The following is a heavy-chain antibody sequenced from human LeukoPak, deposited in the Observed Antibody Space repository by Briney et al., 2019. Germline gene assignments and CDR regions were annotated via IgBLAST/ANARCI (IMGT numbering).Heavy chain of an antibody. V-gene: IGHV4-39*07. J-gene: IGHJ4*02. Sequence: SETLSLTCTVSGGSICGSSYYWGWIRQPPGKGLEWIASIYYSGSTYYNPSLRSRVTISVDTSKNQVSLQLSSVTAADTAIYYCAGKGDIVVVVASTPWDYWGQGTLVTVSS. CDR2: IYYSGST. D-gene: IGHD2-15*01. CDR3: AGKGDIVVVVASTPWDY. CDR1: GGSICGSSYY.